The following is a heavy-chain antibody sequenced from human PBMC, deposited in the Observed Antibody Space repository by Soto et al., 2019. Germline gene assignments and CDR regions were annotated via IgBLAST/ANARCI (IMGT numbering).Heavy chain of an antibody. J-gene: IGHJ5*02. CDR1: GFKFSMFG. CDR3: GRDKGGTVAGFNWFDP. CDR2: ISSSSATI. V-gene: IGHV3-48*02. D-gene: IGHD6-19*01. Sequence: ELFLQESGGDLVQPGGFLRLSCVASGFKFSMFGMNWVRQAPGKGLEWIAYISSSSATIIYGGSVEGRFTVSRDNAENSLFLQMKSLRDEDTAVYYCGRDKGGTVAGFNWFDPWGHGTPVTVST.